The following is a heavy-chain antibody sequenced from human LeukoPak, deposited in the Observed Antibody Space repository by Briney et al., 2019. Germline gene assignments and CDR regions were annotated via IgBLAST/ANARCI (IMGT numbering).Heavy chain of an antibody. CDR3: ARDARCSSTSCYRWFDP. CDR2: INPNSGGT. J-gene: IGHJ5*02. V-gene: IGHV1-2*02. Sequence: ASVKVSCKASGYTFTSYGISWVRQAPGQGLEWMGWINPNSGGTNYAQKFQGRVTMTRDTSISTAYMELSRLRSDDTAVYYCARDARCSSTSCYRWFDPWGQGTLVTVSS. D-gene: IGHD2-2*01. CDR1: GYTFTSYG.